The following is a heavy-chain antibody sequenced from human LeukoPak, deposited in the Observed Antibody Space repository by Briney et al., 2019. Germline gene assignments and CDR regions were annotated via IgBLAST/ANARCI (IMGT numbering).Heavy chain of an antibody. CDR2: ISWNSGSI. D-gene: IGHD1-26*01. CDR1: GFTFDDYA. Sequence: GGSLRLSCAASGFTFDDYAMHWVRQAPGKGLERGSGISWNSGSIGYADSVKGRFTISRDNAKNSLYLQMNSLRAEDTALYYCAKDTWDGARYYGMDVWGQGTTVTVSS. CDR3: AKDTWDGARYYGMDV. V-gene: IGHV3-9*01. J-gene: IGHJ6*02.